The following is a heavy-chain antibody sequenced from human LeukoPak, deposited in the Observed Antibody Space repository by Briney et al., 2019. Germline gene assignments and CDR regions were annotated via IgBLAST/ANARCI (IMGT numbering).Heavy chain of an antibody. V-gene: IGHV4-34*01. CDR3: ARGRRGYYDSSGYYYFDY. CDR2: INHSGST. D-gene: IGHD3-22*01. Sequence: SETLSLTCAVYGGSFSGYYWSWIRQLPGKGLEWIGEINHSGSTNYNPSLKSRVTISVDTSKNQFSLKLSSVTAADTAVYYCARGRRGYYDSSGYYYFDYWGQGTLVTVSS. CDR1: GGSFSGYY. J-gene: IGHJ4*02.